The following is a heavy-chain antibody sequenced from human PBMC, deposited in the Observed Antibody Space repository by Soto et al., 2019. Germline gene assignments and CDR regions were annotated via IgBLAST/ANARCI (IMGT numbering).Heavy chain of an antibody. CDR3: ARESGDNWDYEAY. D-gene: IGHD1-7*01. CDR2: IYTSGNT. Sequence: SEPLSLTCTVSGGSISSYHWSWIRQSAGKGLEWIGRIYTSGNTHYNPSLKSRVTVSIDTSKNQFFLTVNSVTAADSAVYYCARESGDNWDYEAYWGQGTPVTVSS. CDR1: GGSISSYH. V-gene: IGHV4-4*07. J-gene: IGHJ4*02.